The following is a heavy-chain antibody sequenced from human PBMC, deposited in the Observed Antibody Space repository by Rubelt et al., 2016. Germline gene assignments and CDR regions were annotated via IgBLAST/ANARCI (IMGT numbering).Heavy chain of an antibody. Sequence: QVQLVQSGAEVKKPGSSVKVSCKASGGTFSSYAVSWVRQAPGQGLEWMGRIIPILGIANYAQKVQGRVTITADKSTSTAYMELSSLRSEDTAVYYCARDPEFHYSNYDDDYWGQGTLVTVSS. J-gene: IGHJ4*02. CDR1: GGTFSSYA. CDR2: IIPILGIA. CDR3: ARDPEFHYSNYDDDY. D-gene: IGHD4-11*01. V-gene: IGHV1-69*04.